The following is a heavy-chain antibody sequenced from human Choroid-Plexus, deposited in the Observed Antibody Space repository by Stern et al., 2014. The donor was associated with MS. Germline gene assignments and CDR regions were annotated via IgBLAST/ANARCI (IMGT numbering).Heavy chain of an antibody. V-gene: IGHV3-7*01. Sequence: EVQLVESGGGLVQPGGSLTISCTAAGFTFGNYWMTWVRQAPGKGLEWGANIKEDGTEKNYLDSVKGRFTSSRDNARNSLYLQMNSLRVEDTALYYCARVYNTIYGIVTQRGSGMDVWGQGTTVIVSS. J-gene: IGHJ6*02. D-gene: IGHD3-3*01. CDR3: ARVYNTIYGIVTQRGSGMDV. CDR2: IKEDGTEK. CDR1: GFTFGNYW.